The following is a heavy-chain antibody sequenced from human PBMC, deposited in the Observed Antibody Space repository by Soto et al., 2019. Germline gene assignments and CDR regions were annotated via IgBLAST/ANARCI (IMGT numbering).Heavy chain of an antibody. J-gene: IGHJ6*03. D-gene: IGHD3-10*01. CDR1: GFTFSGSA. V-gene: IGHV3-73*01. CDR2: IGSKANSYAT. CDR3: TRQDLASGPMVRGYYYYYMDV. Sequence: PGGSLRLSCAASGFTFSGSAMHWVRQASGKGLEWVGRIGSKANSYATAYAASVKGRFTISRDDSKNTAYLQMNSLKTEDTAVYYCTRQDLASGPMVRGYYYYYMDVWGKGTTVTVSS.